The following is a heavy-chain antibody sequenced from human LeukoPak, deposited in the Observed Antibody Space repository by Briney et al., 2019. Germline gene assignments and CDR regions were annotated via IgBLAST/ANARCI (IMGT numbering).Heavy chain of an antibody. D-gene: IGHD4-17*01. CDR2: INHSGST. V-gene: IGHV4-34*01. CDR1: GGSFSGYY. Sequence: PSETLSLTCAVYGGSFSGYYWSWIRQPPGKGLEWIGEINHSGSTNYNPSLKSRVTISVDTSKNQFSLKLSSVTAADTAVYYCASGGDYAFDYWGQGTLVTVSS. CDR3: ASGGDYAFDY. J-gene: IGHJ4*02.